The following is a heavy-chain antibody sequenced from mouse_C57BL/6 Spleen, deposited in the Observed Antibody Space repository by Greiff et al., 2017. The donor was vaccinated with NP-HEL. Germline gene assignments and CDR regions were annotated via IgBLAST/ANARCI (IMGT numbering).Heavy chain of an antibody. D-gene: IGHD1-1*01. CDR3: ARSSVYGSLPAWFAY. V-gene: IGHV1-63*01. J-gene: IGHJ3*01. CDR1: GYTFTNYW. CDR2: IYPGGGYT. Sequence: VQLQQSGAELVRPGTSVKMSCKASGYTFTNYWIGWAKQRPGHGLEWIGDIYPGGGYTNYNETFKGKATLTADKSSSTAYMQFSSLTSEDSAIYYCARSSVYGSLPAWFAYWGQGTLVTVSA.